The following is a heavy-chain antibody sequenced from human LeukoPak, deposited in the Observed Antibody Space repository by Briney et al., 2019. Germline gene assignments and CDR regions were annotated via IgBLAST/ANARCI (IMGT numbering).Heavy chain of an antibody. J-gene: IGHJ4*02. CDR2: IYYSESG. CDR1: GGSVNSDGHY. V-gene: IGHV4-39*07. CDR3: ARKPIFDSAWYYFDY. D-gene: IGHD3-9*01. Sequence: PSETLSLTCTVSGGSVNSDGHYWSWIRQPPGKGLEWMGSIYYSESGYYNPSLKSRGSMTVDTSKNQFSLKLTSVTATDTAIYYCARKPIFDSAWYYFDYWGQGILVTVSS.